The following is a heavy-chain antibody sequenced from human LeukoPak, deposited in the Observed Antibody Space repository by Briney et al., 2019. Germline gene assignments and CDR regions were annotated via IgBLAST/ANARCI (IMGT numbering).Heavy chain of an antibody. J-gene: IGHJ4*02. CDR1: GYTFTGYY. CDR2: INPNSGGT. D-gene: IGHD5-12*01. Sequence: GASVKVSCKASGYTFTGYYMHWVRQAPGQGLEWMGWINPNSGGTNYALKFQGRVTMTRDTSISTAFMELSRLTSDDTAVYYCTGWATTPVYWGQGTLVTVSS. V-gene: IGHV1-2*02. CDR3: TGWATTPVY.